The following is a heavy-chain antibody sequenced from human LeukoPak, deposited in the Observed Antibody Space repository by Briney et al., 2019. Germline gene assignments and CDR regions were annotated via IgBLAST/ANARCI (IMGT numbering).Heavy chain of an antibody. CDR3: ARLPTTTTGYMDV. V-gene: IGHV3-21*01. CDR2: ISGRSSYM. D-gene: IGHD1-26*01. Sequence: GGSLRLSCAASGSTFSDYSMNWVRQAPGKGLEWASSISGRSSYMYYVASVQGRFTISRDNAKDSLYLQMNSLRAEDTAVYYCARLPTTTTGYMDVWGKGTTVTVSS. CDR1: GSTFSDYS. J-gene: IGHJ6*03.